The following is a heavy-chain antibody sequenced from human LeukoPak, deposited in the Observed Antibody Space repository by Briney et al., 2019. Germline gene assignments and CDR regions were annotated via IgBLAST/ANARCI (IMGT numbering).Heavy chain of an antibody. J-gene: IGHJ4*02. Sequence: GRSLRLSCAASGFTFSSYSMNWVRQAPGKGLEWVSSISSSSYIYYADSVKGRFTISRDNAKNSLYLQMNSLRAEDTAVYYCARTIAVAGTVTHDYWGQGTLVTVSS. V-gene: IGHV3-21*01. CDR3: ARTIAVAGTVTHDY. D-gene: IGHD6-19*01. CDR1: GFTFSSYS. CDR2: ISSSSYI.